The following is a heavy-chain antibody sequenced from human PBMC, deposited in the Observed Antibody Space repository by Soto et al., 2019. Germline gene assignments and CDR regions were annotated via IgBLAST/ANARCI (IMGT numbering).Heavy chain of an antibody. CDR2: IDPSDSYT. D-gene: IGHD3-3*01. CDR1: GYSFTGYW. CDR3: ARPDRFWSGYQPYYYYGMDV. V-gene: IGHV5-10-1*01. Sequence: GESLKISCKGSGYSFTGYWISWVRQMPGKGLEWMGRIDPSDSYTNYSPSFQGHVTISADKSISTAYLQWSSLRASDTAMYYCARPDRFWSGYQPYYYYGMDVWGQGTTVTVSS. J-gene: IGHJ6*02.